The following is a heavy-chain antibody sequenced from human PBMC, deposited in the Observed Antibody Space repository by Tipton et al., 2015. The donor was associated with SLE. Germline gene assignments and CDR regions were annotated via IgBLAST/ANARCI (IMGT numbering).Heavy chain of an antibody. Sequence: QSGPEVKKPGSSVKVSCKSSGDLVNTYSISWVRQAPGQGLEWMGGIVPIYGSANYAPNFEDRVTITTDESTRTAYMELRSLRSEDTGVYYCGSAPQGGYNHASVHHYSYMDVWGDGTSVTVSS. D-gene: IGHD5-18*01. CDR3: GSAPQGGYNHASVHHYSYMDV. V-gene: IGHV1-69*05. CDR2: IVPIYGSA. CDR1: GDLVNTYS. J-gene: IGHJ6*03.